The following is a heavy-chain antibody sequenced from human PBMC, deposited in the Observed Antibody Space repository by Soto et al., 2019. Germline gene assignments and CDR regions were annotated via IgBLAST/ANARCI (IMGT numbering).Heavy chain of an antibody. Sequence: QLQLQESGPGLVKPSETLSLTCTVSGGSISSSSYYWGWIRQPPGKGLEWIGSIYYSGSTYYNPSLKSRVTISVETSKNQCSLKLSSVTASDTAVYYCARLHGTWIQLWFRPQIAYWGQGTLVTVSS. CDR3: ARLHGTWIQLWFRPQIAY. V-gene: IGHV4-39*01. CDR2: IYYSGST. CDR1: GGSISSSSYY. D-gene: IGHD5-18*01. J-gene: IGHJ4*02.